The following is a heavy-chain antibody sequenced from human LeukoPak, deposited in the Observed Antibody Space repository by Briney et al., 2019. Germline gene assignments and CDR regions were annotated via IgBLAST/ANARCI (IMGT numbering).Heavy chain of an antibody. J-gene: IGHJ4*02. CDR2: ISGSGGSA. CDR1: GFTFSSYA. Sequence: PGGSLRLSCAASGFTFSSYAMSWVRQAPGKGLEWVSAISGSGGSAYYADSVKGRFSISRDNSKNTLYLQMSSLRAEDTAVYYCAKESGYSAYDSQYRSGHDYFDYWGQGTLVTVSS. V-gene: IGHV3-23*01. D-gene: IGHD5-12*01. CDR3: AKESGYSAYDSQYRSGHDYFDY.